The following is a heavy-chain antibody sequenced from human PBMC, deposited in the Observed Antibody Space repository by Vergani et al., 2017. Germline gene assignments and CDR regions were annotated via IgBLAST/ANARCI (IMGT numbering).Heavy chain of an antibody. V-gene: IGHV4-31*01. J-gene: IGHJ4*02. CDR1: GGSISSGGYY. CDR3: ARHDYDSSGYSILGFDY. Sequence: QVQLQESGPGLVKPSQTLSLTCTVSGGSISSGGYYWSWIRQHPGKGLEWIGYIYPGDSDTRYSPSFQGQVTISADKSISTAYLQWSSLKASDTAMYYCARHDYDSSGYSILGFDYWGQGTLVTVSS. D-gene: IGHD3-22*01. CDR2: IYPGDSDT.